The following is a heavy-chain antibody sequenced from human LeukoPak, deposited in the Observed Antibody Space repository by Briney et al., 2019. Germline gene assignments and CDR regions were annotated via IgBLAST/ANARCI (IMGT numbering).Heavy chain of an antibody. CDR3: AKDGWELPGALDY. CDR2: ISGSGGST. D-gene: IGHD1-26*01. J-gene: IGHJ4*02. CDR1: GFTVSGNY. V-gene: IGHV3-23*01. Sequence: PGGSLRLSCAASGFTVSGNYMSWVRQAPGKGLEWVSAISGSGGSTYYADSVKGRFTISRDNSKNTLYLQMNSLRAEDTAVYYCAKDGWELPGALDYWGQGTLVTVSS.